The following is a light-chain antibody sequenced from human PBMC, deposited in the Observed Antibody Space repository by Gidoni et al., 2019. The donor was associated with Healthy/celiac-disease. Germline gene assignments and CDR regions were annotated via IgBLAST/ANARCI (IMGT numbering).Light chain of an antibody. V-gene: IGKV3-15*01. J-gene: IGKJ1*01. CDR3: QQYNNWPRT. CDR2: GAS. CDR1: KSVSSN. Sequence: EIVMTQSPATRSASPGESATLSCTARKSVSSNLAWYQQKPGQAPRLLIYGASTRATGIPARFSGSGSGTEFTLTISSLQSEDFAVYYCQQYNNWPRTFGQGTKVEIK.